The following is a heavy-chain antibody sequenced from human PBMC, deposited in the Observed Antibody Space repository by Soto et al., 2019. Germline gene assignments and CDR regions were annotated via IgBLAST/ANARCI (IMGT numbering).Heavy chain of an antibody. D-gene: IGHD3-9*01. CDR2: ISSSSSYI. J-gene: IGHJ4*02. CDR3: ARSWYDILTGYLYYFDY. Sequence: PGGSLRLSCAASGFTFSSYSMNWVRQAPGKGLEWVSSISSSSSYIYYADSVKGRFTISRDNAKNSLYLQMNSLRAEDTAVYYCARSWYDILTGYLYYFDYWGQGTLVTVSS. CDR1: GFTFSSYS. V-gene: IGHV3-21*01.